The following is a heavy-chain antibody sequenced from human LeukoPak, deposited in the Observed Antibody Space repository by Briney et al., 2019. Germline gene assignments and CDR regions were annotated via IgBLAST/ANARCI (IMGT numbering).Heavy chain of an antibody. CDR1: GYSISSGYY. Sequence: SDTLSLTCTVSGYSISSGYYWGLIRQPPGKGLEWIGSIYYSGSTYYHPSLKSRVTISVDTSKNQFSLKLSSVTAADTAVYYCARGGGQWLPTYYFDYWGQGTLVTVSS. CDR3: ARGGGQWLPTYYFDY. D-gene: IGHD6-19*01. V-gene: IGHV4-38-2*02. J-gene: IGHJ4*02. CDR2: IYYSGST.